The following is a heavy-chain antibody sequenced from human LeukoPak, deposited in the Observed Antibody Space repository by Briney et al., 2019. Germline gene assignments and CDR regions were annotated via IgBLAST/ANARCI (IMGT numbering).Heavy chain of an antibody. CDR1: GFKFSDHY. V-gene: IGHV3-72*01. CDR2: SRNKASSYTT. J-gene: IGHJ6*02. CDR3: GRIAINANYGMDV. Sequence: GGSLRLSCAASGFKFSDHYIDWVRQAPGKGLEWVGRSRNKASSYTTEYAASVEGRFTISRDVSESSLYLQMNSLRTEDTAVYYCGRIAINANYGMDVWGQGTTVTVSS. D-gene: IGHD2-21*01.